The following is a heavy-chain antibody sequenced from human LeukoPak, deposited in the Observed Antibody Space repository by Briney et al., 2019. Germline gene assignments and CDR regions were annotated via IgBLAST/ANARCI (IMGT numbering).Heavy chain of an antibody. CDR3: ARVTSGANCCLLDY. CDR1: GGSISSGDYY. J-gene: IGHJ4*02. Sequence: PSETLSLTCTVSGGSISSGDYYWSWIRQPPGKGLEWIGSILYSGSTNYNPSLKSRVTISVDTSKNQFSLNLTSVTAADTAVYFCARVTSGANCCLLDYWGQGTLVTVSS. D-gene: IGHD2-15*01. CDR2: ILYSGST. V-gene: IGHV4-61*08.